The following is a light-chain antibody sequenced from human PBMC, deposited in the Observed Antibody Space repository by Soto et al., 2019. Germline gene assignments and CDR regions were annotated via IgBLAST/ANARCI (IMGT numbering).Light chain of an antibody. CDR3: QQYESYSAWT. V-gene: IGKV3-20*01. Sequence: EIVLTQSPGTLSLSPGERATLSCRASQSVSSSYLAWYQQKPGQAPRLLIYGASSRATGIPDRFRGSGSGTEFTLTISSLQPDDFATCYCQQYESYSAWTFGEGTKVDIK. CDR2: GAS. J-gene: IGKJ1*01. CDR1: QSVSSSY.